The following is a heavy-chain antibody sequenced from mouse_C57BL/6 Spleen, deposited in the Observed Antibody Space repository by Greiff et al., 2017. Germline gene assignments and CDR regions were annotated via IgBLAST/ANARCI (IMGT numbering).Heavy chain of an antibody. J-gene: IGHJ2*01. D-gene: IGHD3-2*02. CDR3: ASTAQATYGFDY. CDR1: GYSITSGYY. CDR2: ISYDGSN. Sequence: EVQRVESGPGLVKPSQSLSLTCSVTGYSITSGYYWNWIRQFPGNKLEWMGYISYDGSNNYNPSLKNRISITRDTSKNQFFLKLNSVTTEDTATYYCASTAQATYGFDYWSQGTTLAVSS. V-gene: IGHV3-6*01.